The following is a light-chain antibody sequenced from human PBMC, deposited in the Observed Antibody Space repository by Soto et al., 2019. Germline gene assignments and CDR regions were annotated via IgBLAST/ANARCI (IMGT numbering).Light chain of an antibody. CDR2: GAS. Sequence: EIVLTQSPGTLSLSPGERATLSCRASQSVRSTSLVWYQQKPGQAPRLLIFGASSRATCIPDRFSGSGSGTEFTDTIKHLQPEASAVYYCQQYGSSSWTVGQGPSVEIK. CDR3: QQYGSSSWT. V-gene: IGKV3-20*01. J-gene: IGKJ1*01. CDR1: QSVRSTS.